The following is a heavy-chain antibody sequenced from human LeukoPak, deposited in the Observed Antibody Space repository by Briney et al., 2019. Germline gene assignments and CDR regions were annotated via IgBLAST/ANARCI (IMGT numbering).Heavy chain of an antibody. D-gene: IGHD3-22*01. V-gene: IGHV4-38-2*02. CDR1: GYSISSGYY. CDR3: AGESSGYLKGSAGFDY. Sequence: SETLSLTCTVSGYSISSGYYWGWIRQPPGKGLEWIGSIYHSGSTYYNPSLKSRVTISVDTSKNQFSLKLSSVTAADTAVYYCAGESSGYLKGSAGFDYWGQGTLVTVSS. J-gene: IGHJ4*02. CDR2: IYHSGST.